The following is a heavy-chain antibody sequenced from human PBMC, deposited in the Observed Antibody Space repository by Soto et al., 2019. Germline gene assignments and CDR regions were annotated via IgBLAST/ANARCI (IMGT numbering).Heavy chain of an antibody. D-gene: IGHD3-22*01. CDR1: GFTFSSYA. Sequence: GGSLRLSCAASGFTFSSYAMSWVRQAPGKGLEWVSAISGSGGSTYYADSVKGRFTISRDNSKNTLYLQMNSLRAEDTAVYYCAKGRYYYDSSGYSDFDYWGQGTLVPVSS. CDR2: ISGSGGST. J-gene: IGHJ4*02. CDR3: AKGRYYYDSSGYSDFDY. V-gene: IGHV3-23*01.